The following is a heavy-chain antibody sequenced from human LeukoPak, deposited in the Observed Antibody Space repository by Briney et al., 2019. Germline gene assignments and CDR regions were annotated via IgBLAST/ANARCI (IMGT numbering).Heavy chain of an antibody. Sequence: YPSETLSLTCTVSGGSISSYYWSWIRQPPGKGLEWIGYIYYSGSTNYNPSLKSRVTISVDTSKNQFSLKLSSVTAADTAVYYCAGLLGYCSSTSCYHWFDPWGQGTLVTVSS. V-gene: IGHV4-59*01. CDR3: AGLLGYCSSTSCYHWFDP. CDR2: IYYSGST. CDR1: GGSISSYY. J-gene: IGHJ5*02. D-gene: IGHD2-2*01.